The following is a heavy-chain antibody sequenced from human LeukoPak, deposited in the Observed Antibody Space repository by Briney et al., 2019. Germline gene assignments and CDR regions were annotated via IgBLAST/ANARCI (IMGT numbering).Heavy chain of an antibody. CDR1: GYSISSGYY. Sequence: SETLSLTCTVSGYSISSGYYWGWIRQPPGKGLEWIGSIYHSGSTYYNPSLKSRVTISVDTSKNQFSLKLSSVTAADTAVYYCARERKLRYYYYYMGVWGKGTTVTVSS. D-gene: IGHD3-16*01. CDR3: ARERKLRYYYYYMGV. CDR2: IYHSGST. V-gene: IGHV4-38-2*02. J-gene: IGHJ6*03.